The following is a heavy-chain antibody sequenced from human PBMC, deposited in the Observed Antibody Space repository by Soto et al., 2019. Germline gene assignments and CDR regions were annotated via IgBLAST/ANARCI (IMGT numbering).Heavy chain of an antibody. V-gene: IGHV4-39*01. CDR1: GGSISSRNYY. CDR3: ASLQVPGNFDY. CDR2: IYYSGDT. Sequence: QLQLQESGPGLVKPSETLSLTCTVSGGSISSRNYYWAWVRQPPGKGLEWIGNIYYSGDTYYRPSLRSRLTISVDTSKNQFSLKLSSLTAADTAMYYCASLQVPGNFDYWGQGTLVTVSS. D-gene: IGHD6-13*01. J-gene: IGHJ4*02.